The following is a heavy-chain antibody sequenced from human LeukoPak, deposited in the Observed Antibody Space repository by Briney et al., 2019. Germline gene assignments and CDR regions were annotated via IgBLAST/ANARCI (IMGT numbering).Heavy chain of an antibody. V-gene: IGHV4-59*08. CDR2: FFYTGST. Sequence: SETLSLTCTVSGGSLNNYYWTWLRQPPGKGLEWIGSFFYTGSTNYNPSLKSRVTLSLDTSKNQFSLKLGSVAAADTAVYYCARHVVSWNGGWGFRNRRDWFDPWGQGTLVTVSS. CDR1: GGSLNNYY. J-gene: IGHJ5*02. CDR3: ARHVVSWNGGWGFRNRRDWFDP. D-gene: IGHD3-3*01.